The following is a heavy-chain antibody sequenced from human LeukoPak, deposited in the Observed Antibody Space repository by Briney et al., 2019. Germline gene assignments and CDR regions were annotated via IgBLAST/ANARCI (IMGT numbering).Heavy chain of an antibody. J-gene: IGHJ5*02. CDR2: IYASGST. CDR1: GGSISSYY. V-gene: IGHV4-4*07. D-gene: IGHD3-10*01. Sequence: SETLSLTCTVSGGSISSYYWSWIRQPAGKGLEWIGRIYASGSTNYNPSLKSRVTMSVDTSKNQSSLKLSSVTAADTAVYYCARARYSITMVRGVMEFAFDPWGQGTLVTVSS. CDR3: ARARYSITMVRGVMEFAFDP.